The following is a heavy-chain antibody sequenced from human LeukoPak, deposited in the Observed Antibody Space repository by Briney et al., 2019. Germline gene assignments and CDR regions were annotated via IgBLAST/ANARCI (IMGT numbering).Heavy chain of an antibody. J-gene: IGHJ4*02. CDR1: GYTFTGYY. CDR3: ARGIKVYDSSGYGD. CDR2: INPNSGGT. Sequence: GASVKVSRKASGYTFTGYYMHWVRQAPGQGLEWMGWINPNSGGTNYAQKFQGRVTMTRDTSISTAYMELSRLRSDDTAVYYCARGIKVYDSSGYGDWGQGTLVTVSS. D-gene: IGHD3-22*01. V-gene: IGHV1-2*02.